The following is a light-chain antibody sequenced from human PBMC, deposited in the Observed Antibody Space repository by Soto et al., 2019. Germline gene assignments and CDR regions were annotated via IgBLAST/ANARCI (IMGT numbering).Light chain of an antibody. J-gene: IGLJ1*01. Sequence: QAVLTQSPSASASLGASVKLTCTLSSGHSSYAIAWHQQQPEKGPRYLMKLNSDGSHSKGDGIPDRFSGSSSGAERYLTISSLQSEDEADYYCQTWVTGIYVFGTGTKVTVL. CDR1: SGHSSYA. V-gene: IGLV4-69*01. CDR3: QTWVTGIYV. CDR2: LNSDGSH.